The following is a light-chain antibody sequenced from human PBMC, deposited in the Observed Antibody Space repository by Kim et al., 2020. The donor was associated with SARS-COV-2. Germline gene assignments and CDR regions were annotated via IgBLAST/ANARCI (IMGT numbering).Light chain of an antibody. J-gene: IGLJ2*01. Sequence: QSALTQPRSVSGALGQSVTISCTGTSSDVGYYDYVSWYQHHPGKAPKLMIYDVTKRPSGVPDRFSGSKSGNTASLTISGLQSEDEAEYYCCSYAGSYTSQFGGGTQLTVL. CDR2: DVT. V-gene: IGLV2-11*01. CDR3: CSYAGSYTSQ. CDR1: SSDVGYYDY.